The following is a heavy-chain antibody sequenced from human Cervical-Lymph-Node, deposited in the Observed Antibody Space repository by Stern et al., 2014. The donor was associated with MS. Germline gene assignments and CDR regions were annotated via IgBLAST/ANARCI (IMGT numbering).Heavy chain of an antibody. CDR2: ISTDGSKK. CDR1: GLNFSSYG. Sequence: VQLLESGGGVVQPGRSLRLSCEASGLNFSSYGMHCVRQAPGKVPEWVAVISTDGSKKDYAGSVKGRFTVSRDNSKNTLFLQMNSLRREDTAVYYCAKAWGHWGQGTLVIVSS. CDR3: AKAWGH. J-gene: IGHJ4*02. V-gene: IGHV3-30*18. D-gene: IGHD7-27*01.